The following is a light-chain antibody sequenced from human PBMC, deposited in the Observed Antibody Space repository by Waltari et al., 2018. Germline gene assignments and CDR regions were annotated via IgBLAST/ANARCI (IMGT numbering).Light chain of an antibody. CDR3: QQHYSTPPT. V-gene: IGKV4-1*01. Sequence: DIVMTQSPDSLAVSLGERATINYKSSQSVLYSYYNKNYLAWYQQKPGQPPKLLIYWASTRESGVPDRFSGSGSGTDFTLTISSLQAEDVAVYYCQQHYSTPPTFGQGTKLEIK. CDR1: QSVLYSYYNKNY. J-gene: IGKJ2*01. CDR2: WAS.